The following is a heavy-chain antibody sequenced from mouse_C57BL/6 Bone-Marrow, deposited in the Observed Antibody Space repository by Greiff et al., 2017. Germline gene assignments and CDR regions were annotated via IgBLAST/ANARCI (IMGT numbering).Heavy chain of an antibody. J-gene: IGHJ3*01. CDR2: LYPGDGDT. V-gene: IGHV1-80*01. D-gene: IGHD1-1*01. CDR3: ARASAAKFYYYGSSPAWFAY. Sequence: QVHVKQSGAELVKPGASVKISCKASGYAFSSYWMNWVKQRPGKGLEWIGQLYPGDGDTNYNGKFTGKATLPADKSSSTAYMQLSSLTSEDSAVYFCARASAAKFYYYGSSPAWFAYWGQGTLVTVSA. CDR1: GYAFSSYW.